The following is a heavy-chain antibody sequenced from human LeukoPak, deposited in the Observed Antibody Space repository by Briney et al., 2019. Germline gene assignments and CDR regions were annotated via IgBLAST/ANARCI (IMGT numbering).Heavy chain of an antibody. CDR1: GGSISSYY. D-gene: IGHD6-13*01. Sequence: PSETLSLTCTVSGGSISSYYWSWIRQPPGKGLEWIGYINYSGSTNYNPSLKSRVTISVDTSKNQFSLKLSSVTAADTAVYSCARVYSSSWGYFDYWGQGTLVTVSS. V-gene: IGHV4-59*01. J-gene: IGHJ4*02. CDR3: ARVYSSSWGYFDY. CDR2: INYSGST.